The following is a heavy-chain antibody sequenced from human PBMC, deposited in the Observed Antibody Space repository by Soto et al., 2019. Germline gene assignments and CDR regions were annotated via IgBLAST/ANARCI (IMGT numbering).Heavy chain of an antibody. D-gene: IGHD3-22*01. J-gene: IGHJ5*02. CDR1: GGTFSSYT. CDR3: ARVVLSSAQGFAH. V-gene: IGHV1-69*02. CDR2: IIPILGIA. Sequence: QVQLVQSGAEVKKPGSSVKVSCKASGGTFSSYTISWVRQAPGQGLEWMGRIIPILGIANYAQKCQGRVTITADKSTSTAYMALSSLRSEDTAVYYCARVVLSSAQGFAHWGQGTLVTVS.